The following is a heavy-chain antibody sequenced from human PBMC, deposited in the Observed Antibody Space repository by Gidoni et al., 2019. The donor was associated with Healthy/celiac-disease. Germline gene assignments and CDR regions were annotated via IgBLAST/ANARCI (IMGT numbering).Heavy chain of an antibody. D-gene: IGHD3-10*01. CDR2: ISYDGSNK. CDR3: AKARDGFGELLPEEEPYGYYYYYGMDV. V-gene: IGHV3-30*18. Sequence: QVQLVESGGGVVQPGRSLRLSCAASGFTFSSYGMHWVRQAPGKGLEWVAVISYDGSNKYYADSVKGRFTISRDNSKNTLYLQMNSLRAEDTAVYYCAKARDGFGELLPEEEPYGYYYYYGMDVWGQGTTVTVSS. CDR1: GFTFSSYG. J-gene: IGHJ6*02.